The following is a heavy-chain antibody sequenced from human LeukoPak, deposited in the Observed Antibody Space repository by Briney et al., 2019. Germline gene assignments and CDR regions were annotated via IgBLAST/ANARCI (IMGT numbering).Heavy chain of an antibody. CDR3: ARGPSAYYDSSGYNDY. CDR1: GYTFTGYY. J-gene: IGHJ4*02. Sequence: GASVKVSCKASGYTFTGYYMHWVRQAPGQGLEWMGRINPNSGGTNYAQKFQGRVTMTRDTSISTAYMELSRLRSDDTAVYYCARGPSAYYDSSGYNDYWGQGTLVTVSS. V-gene: IGHV1-2*06. D-gene: IGHD3-22*01. CDR2: INPNSGGT.